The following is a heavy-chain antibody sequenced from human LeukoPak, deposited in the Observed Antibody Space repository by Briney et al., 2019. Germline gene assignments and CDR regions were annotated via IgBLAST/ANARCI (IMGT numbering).Heavy chain of an antibody. CDR1: GVSISSSNSY. V-gene: IGHV4-39*01. CDR3: ARQTGSGLFILP. Sequence: SETLSLTCTVSGVSISSSNSYWGWIRQPPGKGLEWIVSIYYSGNTYYNASLKSQVSLSIDPSKNQFSLRLTSVTAADTAVYYCARQTGSGLFILPGGQGTLVTVSS. J-gene: IGHJ4*02. CDR2: IYYSGNT. D-gene: IGHD3/OR15-3a*01.